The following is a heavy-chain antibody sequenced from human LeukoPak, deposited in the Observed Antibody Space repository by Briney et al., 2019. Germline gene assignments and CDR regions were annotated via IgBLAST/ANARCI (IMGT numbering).Heavy chain of an antibody. J-gene: IGHJ6*03. CDR1: GGTFSSYA. Sequence: GASVKVSCKASGGTFSSYAISWVRQAPGQGLEWMGGIIPIFGTANYAQKFQGRVTITTDESTSTAYMELSSLGSEDTAVYYCASGPSGDYGDYDPPGRFGYYYYMDVWGKGTTVTVSS. CDR2: IIPIFGTA. CDR3: ASGPSGDYGDYDPPGRFGYYYYMDV. V-gene: IGHV1-69*05. D-gene: IGHD4-17*01.